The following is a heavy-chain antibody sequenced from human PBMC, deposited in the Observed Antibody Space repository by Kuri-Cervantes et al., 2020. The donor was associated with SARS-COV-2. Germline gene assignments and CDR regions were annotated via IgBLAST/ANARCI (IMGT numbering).Heavy chain of an antibody. D-gene: IGHD3-10*01. J-gene: IGHJ6*02. CDR3: AIIESSSDYYYYNGMDV. V-gene: IGHV3-21*01. CDR2: ISSSSSYI. Sequence: GGSLRLSCAASGFTFSSYSMNWVRQAPGKGLEWVSSISSSSSYIYYADSVKGRFTISRDNAKNSLYLQMNSLRAEDTAVYYCAIIESSSDYYYYNGMDVWGQGTTVTVSS. CDR1: GFTFSSYS.